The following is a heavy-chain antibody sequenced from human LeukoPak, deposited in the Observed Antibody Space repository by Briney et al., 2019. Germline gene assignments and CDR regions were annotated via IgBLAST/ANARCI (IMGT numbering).Heavy chain of an antibody. Sequence: SETLSLTCTVSGGSISSSSYYWGWIRQPPGKGLEWIGSIYYSGSTYYNPSLKSRVTISVGTSKNQFSLKLSSVTAADTAVYYCVMITFGGVIAQDGAYWGQGTLVTVSS. CDR3: VMITFGGVIAQDGAY. CDR1: GGSISSSSYY. J-gene: IGHJ4*02. CDR2: IYYSGST. V-gene: IGHV4-39*07. D-gene: IGHD3-16*02.